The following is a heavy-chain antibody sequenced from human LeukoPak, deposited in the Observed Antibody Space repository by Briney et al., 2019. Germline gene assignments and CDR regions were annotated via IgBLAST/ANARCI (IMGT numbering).Heavy chain of an antibody. CDR1: GGSISSGSYY. CDR3: ARAGGSVGWYGTIDS. CDR2: LYTSGTT. V-gene: IGHV4-61*09. Sequence: PSVTLSLTCTVSGGSISSGSYYWTWIRQPAGKGLEWIGHLYTSGTTDYNPSLQSRVTISADTSKHQFSLRLTSVTAADTAVYYCARAGGSVGWYGTIDSWGQGTLVTVSS. J-gene: IGHJ4*02. D-gene: IGHD6-19*01.